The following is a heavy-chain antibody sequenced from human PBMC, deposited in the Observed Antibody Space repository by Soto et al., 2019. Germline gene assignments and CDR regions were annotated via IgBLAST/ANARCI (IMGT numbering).Heavy chain of an antibody. Sequence: QVHLVQSGAEVKKPGASVTISCKTSGYTFTEYAMHWVRHAPGRGLEWVGWINTGNGDTRYSPKLQGRVTIHSDASASTAYLGLSRLRFEDTALYYCATQAYDYWGQGTQVAVAS. CDR1: GYTFTEYA. V-gene: IGHV1-3*04. CDR2: INTGNGDT. CDR3: ATQAYDY. J-gene: IGHJ4*02.